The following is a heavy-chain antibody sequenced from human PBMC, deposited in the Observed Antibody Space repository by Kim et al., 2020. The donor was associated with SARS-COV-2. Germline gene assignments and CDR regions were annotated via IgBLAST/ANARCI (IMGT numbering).Heavy chain of an antibody. V-gene: IGHV1-46*01. CDR1: GYTFTSYY. J-gene: IGHJ6*02. Sequence: ASVKVSCKASGYTFTSYYMHWVRQAPGQGLEWMGIINPSGGSTSYAQKFQGRVTMTRDTSTSTVYMELSSLRSEDTAVYYCARALAGYGHTMVRGVYEWGMDVWGQGTTVTVSS. D-gene: IGHD3-10*01. CDR2: INPSGGST. CDR3: ARALAGYGHTMVRGVYEWGMDV.